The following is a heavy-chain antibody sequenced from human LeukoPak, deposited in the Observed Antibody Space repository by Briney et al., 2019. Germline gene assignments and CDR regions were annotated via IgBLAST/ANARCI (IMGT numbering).Heavy chain of an antibody. CDR3: ASTRFNDFWSGANSDYFDY. D-gene: IGHD3-3*01. CDR2: AYYSGST. CDR1: GGSIGSSNYY. V-gene: IGHV4-39*01. Sequence: PSETLSLTCTVSGGSIGSSNYYWGWIRQPPGKGLEWVGSAYYSGSTYYNPSLKSRVTISVDTSKNQFSLKLSSVTAADTAVYYCASTRFNDFWSGANSDYFDYWGQGTLVTVSS. J-gene: IGHJ4*02.